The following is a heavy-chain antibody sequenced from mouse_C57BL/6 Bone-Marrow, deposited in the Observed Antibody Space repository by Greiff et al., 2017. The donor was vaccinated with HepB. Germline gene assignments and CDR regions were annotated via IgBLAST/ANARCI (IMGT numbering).Heavy chain of an antibody. V-gene: IGHV14-4*01. D-gene: IGHD1-1*01. CDR2: IDPENGDT. Sequence: EVQLVESGAELVRPGASVKLSCTASGFNIKDDYMHWVKQRPEQGLEWIGWIDPENGDTEYASKFQGKATITADTSSNTAYLQLSSLTSEDTAVYYCTNYYGSSFAWFAYWGQGTLVTVSA. CDR3: TNYYGSSFAWFAY. J-gene: IGHJ3*01. CDR1: GFNIKDDY.